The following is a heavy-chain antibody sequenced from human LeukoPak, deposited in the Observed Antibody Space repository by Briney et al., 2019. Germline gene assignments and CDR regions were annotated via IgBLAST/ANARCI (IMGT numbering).Heavy chain of an antibody. J-gene: IGHJ4*02. CDR1: GYTFTGYY. CDR3: AYTSGYETVAFDY. CDR2: INPNSGGT. D-gene: IGHD5-12*01. V-gene: IGHV1-2*02. Sequence: ASVKVSCKASGYTFTGYYMRWVRQAPGQGLEWMGWINPNSGGTNYAQKFQGRVTMTRDTSISTAYMELSRLRSDDTAVYYCAYTSGYETVAFDYWGQGTLVTVSS.